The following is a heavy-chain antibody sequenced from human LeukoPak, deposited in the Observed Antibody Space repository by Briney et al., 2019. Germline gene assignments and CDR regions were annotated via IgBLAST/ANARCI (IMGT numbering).Heavy chain of an antibody. Sequence: ASVKVSCKASGYTFTGYYMHWVRQAPGQGLEWMGWINPNSGGTNYVQKFQGRVTMTRDTSISTAYMELSSLRSEDTAVYYCARGAAVFWFDPWGQGTLVTVSS. CDR3: ARGAAVFWFDP. CDR1: GYTFTGYY. D-gene: IGHD6-13*01. V-gene: IGHV1-2*02. CDR2: INPNSGGT. J-gene: IGHJ5*02.